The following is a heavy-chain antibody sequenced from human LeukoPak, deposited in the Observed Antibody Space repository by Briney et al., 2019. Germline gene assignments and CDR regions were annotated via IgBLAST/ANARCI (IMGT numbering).Heavy chain of an antibody. CDR1: GFTFSSYC. CDR2: IKQDGSEK. D-gene: IGHD5-18*01. J-gene: IGHJ5*02. CDR3: ARDPSYGFDH. V-gene: IGHV3-7*03. Sequence: GGSLRLSCAASGFTFSSYCMSWVRQAPGKGLEWVANIKQDGSEKYYVDSVKGRFTISRDNAKNSRYLQMNSLRAEDTAVYYCARDPSYGFDHWGQGTLATVSS.